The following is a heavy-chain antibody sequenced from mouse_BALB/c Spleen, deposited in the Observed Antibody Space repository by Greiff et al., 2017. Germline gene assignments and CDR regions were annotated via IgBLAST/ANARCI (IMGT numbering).Heavy chain of an antibody. V-gene: IGHV7-3*02. CDR2: IRNKANGYTT. D-gene: IGHD3-1*01. CDR3: ARWGYGFAY. J-gene: IGHJ3*01. CDR1: GFTFTDYY. Sequence: EVKLMESGGGLVQPGGSLRLSCATSGFTFTDYYMSWVRQPPGKALEWLGFIRNKANGYTTEYSASVKGRFTISRDNSQSILYLQMNTLRAEDSATYYCARWGYGFAYWGQGTLVTVSA.